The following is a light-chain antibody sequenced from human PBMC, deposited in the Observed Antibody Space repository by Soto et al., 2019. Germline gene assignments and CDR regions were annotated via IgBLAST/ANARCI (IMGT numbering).Light chain of an antibody. CDR1: SSDVGAYKY. CDR3: TSYVGNDIWV. V-gene: IGLV2-8*01. Sequence: QSALTQPPSASGSPGQSVTISCTGTSSDVGAYKYVSWYQQYPGKAPKLMIYEVTKRPSGVPDRFSGSKSGNTASVTVSGLQAEDEADYYCTSYVGNDIWVFGGGTKVTVL. J-gene: IGLJ3*02. CDR2: EVT.